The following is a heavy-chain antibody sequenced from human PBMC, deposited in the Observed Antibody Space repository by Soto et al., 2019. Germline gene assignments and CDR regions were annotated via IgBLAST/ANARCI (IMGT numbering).Heavy chain of an antibody. Sequence: QVQLVQSGAEVKKPGASVKVSCKASGYTFTSYGISWVRQAPGQGLEWMGWISAYNGNTNYAQKLQGRVTMTTDTSTSTAYMELRSLGSDDTAVYYWARTNMSGWYGHGGMDVWGQGTTVTVSS. CDR1: GYTFTSYG. V-gene: IGHV1-18*01. J-gene: IGHJ6*02. D-gene: IGHD6-19*01. CDR2: ISAYNGNT. CDR3: ARTNMSGWYGHGGMDV.